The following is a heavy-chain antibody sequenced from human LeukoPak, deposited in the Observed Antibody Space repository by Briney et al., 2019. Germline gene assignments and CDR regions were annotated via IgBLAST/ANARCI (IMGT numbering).Heavy chain of an antibody. CDR2: ISGSGGST. CDR1: GFTFSSYA. D-gene: IGHD2-15*01. CDR3: AKDYCSGGSCVGAFDI. V-gene: IGHV3-23*01. Sequence: GGSLRLSCAASGFTFSSYAMSWVRQAPGKGLEWVSVISGSGGSTYYADSVKGRFTISRDNSKNTLYLQMNSLRAEDTAVYYCAKDYCSGGSCVGAFDIWGQGTMVTVSS. J-gene: IGHJ3*02.